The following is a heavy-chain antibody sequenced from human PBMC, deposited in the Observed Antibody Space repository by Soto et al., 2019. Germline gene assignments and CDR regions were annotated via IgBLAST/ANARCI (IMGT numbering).Heavy chain of an antibody. CDR3: AKTATFRDFWSGYYPVDYYYYGMDV. CDR2: ISGSGGST. Sequence: EVQLLESGGGLVQPGGSLRLSCAASGFTFSSYAMSWVRQAPGKGLEWVSAISGSGGSTYYADSVKGRFTISRDNSKNTLYLQMNSLRAEDTAVYYCAKTATFRDFWSGYYPVDYYYYGMDVWGQGTTVTVSS. V-gene: IGHV3-23*01. D-gene: IGHD3-3*01. J-gene: IGHJ6*02. CDR1: GFTFSSYA.